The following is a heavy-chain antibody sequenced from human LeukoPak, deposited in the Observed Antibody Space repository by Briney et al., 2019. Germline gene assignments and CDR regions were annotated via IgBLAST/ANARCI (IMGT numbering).Heavy chain of an antibody. CDR3: ARGDYYDSSGYYGFDP. CDR2: INHSGST. D-gene: IGHD3-22*01. CDR1: GESFSGYY. J-gene: IGHJ5*02. V-gene: IGHV4-34*01. Sequence: PSETLSLTCAVYGESFSGYYWSWIRQPPGKGLEWIGEINHSGSTNYNPSLKSRVTISVDTSKNQFSLKLSSVTAADTAVYYCARGDYYDSSGYYGFDPWGQGTLVTVSS.